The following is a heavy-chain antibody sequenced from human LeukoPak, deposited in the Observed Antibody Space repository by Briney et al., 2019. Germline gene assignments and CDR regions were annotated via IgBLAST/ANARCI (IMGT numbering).Heavy chain of an antibody. V-gene: IGHV3-74*01. CDR3: VRDGGGTTPYDC. D-gene: IGHD1-7*01. J-gene: IGHJ4*02. CDR2: ISPDGRNI. Sequence: PGGSVRLSCAASGFTLSDYWMNWVRQVPGKGPVWVSHISPDGRNIAYADSVKGRFTISRDSAKNTLYLQMNSLRVGDTTVYYCVRDGGGTTPYDCWGQGTLSPSLQ. CDR1: GFTLSDYW.